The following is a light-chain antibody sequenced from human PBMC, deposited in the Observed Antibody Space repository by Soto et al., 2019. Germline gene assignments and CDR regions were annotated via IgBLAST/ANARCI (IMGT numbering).Light chain of an antibody. CDR1: QSVSSSY. Sequence: EIVLTQSPGTLSLSPGERATLSCRASQSVSSSYLAWYQQKPGQAPRLLIYGASSRATGIPDRFSSSGSGTEFTLTISRLETEDFAVYYCQHYGSSRWTFGQGTKVEIK. CDR2: GAS. CDR3: QHYGSSRWT. V-gene: IGKV3-20*01. J-gene: IGKJ1*01.